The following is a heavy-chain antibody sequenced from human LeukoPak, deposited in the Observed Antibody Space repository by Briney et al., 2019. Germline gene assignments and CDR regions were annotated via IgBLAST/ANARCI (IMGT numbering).Heavy chain of an antibody. J-gene: IGHJ4*02. CDR3: ARLLIDAPDY. Sequence: SETLSLTCTVSGGSISSSSYYWGWIRQPPGKGLEWIGSIYYSGSTYYNPSLKSRVTISVDTSKNQFSLKLSSVTAEDTAVYYCARLLIDAPDYWGQGTPVTVSS. D-gene: IGHD3-16*01. CDR1: GGSISSSSYY. CDR2: IYYSGST. V-gene: IGHV4-39*07.